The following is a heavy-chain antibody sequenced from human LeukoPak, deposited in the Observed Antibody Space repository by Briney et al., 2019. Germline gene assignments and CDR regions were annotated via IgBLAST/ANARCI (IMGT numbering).Heavy chain of an antibody. Sequence: SGTLSLTCTVSGGSISTRNWWHWVRQAPGKGLEWIGEIYHSGKTNYNPSLKSRVTILLDTTKNQFSLKLNSVTAADTALYFCARWDTGDYFDSPDAFDSWGPGTMVIVSS. D-gene: IGHD3-9*01. CDR2: IYHSGKT. CDR1: GGSISTRNW. J-gene: IGHJ3*01. V-gene: IGHV4-4*02. CDR3: ARWDTGDYFDSPDAFDS.